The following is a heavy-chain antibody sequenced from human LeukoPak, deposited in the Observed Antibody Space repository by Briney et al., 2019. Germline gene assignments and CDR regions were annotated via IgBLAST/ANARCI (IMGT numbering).Heavy chain of an antibody. D-gene: IGHD6-13*01. CDR3: ARTSYSSMGAFDI. Sequence: SEILSLTCTVSGGSITTGGYYWNWIRQHPGKGLEWIGYIYYSGSTYYNPSLKSRLTISVDTSKSQFSLRLSSVTAADTAVYYCARTSYSSMGAFDIWGQGTMVTVSS. J-gene: IGHJ3*02. V-gene: IGHV4-31*03. CDR2: IYYSGST. CDR1: GGSITTGGYY.